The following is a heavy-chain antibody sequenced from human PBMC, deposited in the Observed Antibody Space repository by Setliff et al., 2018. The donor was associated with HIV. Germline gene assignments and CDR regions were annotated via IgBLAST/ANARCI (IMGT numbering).Heavy chain of an antibody. CDR1: GGSINSTSYY. CDR3: ARSIVPVASGYYYFEY. CDR2: IYHTGST. J-gene: IGHJ4*02. D-gene: IGHD3-3*01. V-gene: IGHV4-39*01. Sequence: SETLSLTCTVSGGSINSTSYYWGWIRQPPGNGLEWIGSIYHTGSTYYKPSLKSRVTISVDTSKNQFSLRLSSEAAGDTAVYYCARSIVPVASGYYYFEYWGQGTQVTVSS.